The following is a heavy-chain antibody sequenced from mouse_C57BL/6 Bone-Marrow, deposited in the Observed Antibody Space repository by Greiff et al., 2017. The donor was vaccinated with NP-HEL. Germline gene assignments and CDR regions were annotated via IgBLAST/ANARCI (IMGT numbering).Heavy chain of an antibody. CDR1: GFTFSDYG. D-gene: IGHD2-14*01. J-gene: IGHJ3*01. V-gene: IGHV5-17*01. CDR3: ARNTVRRAWFAY. Sequence: DVQLVESGGGLVKPGGSLKLSCAASGFTFSDYGMHWVRQAPEKGLEWVAYISSGSSTIYYADTVKGRFTISRDNAKNTLFLQMTSLRSEDTAMYYCARNTVRRAWFAYWGQGTLVTVSA. CDR2: ISSGSSTI.